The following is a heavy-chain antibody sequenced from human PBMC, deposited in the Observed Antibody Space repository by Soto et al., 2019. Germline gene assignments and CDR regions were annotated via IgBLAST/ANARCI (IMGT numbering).Heavy chain of an antibody. CDR2: INHSGNT. J-gene: IGHJ4*02. CDR3: ASENWYVFDH. CDR1: GASLSDNY. D-gene: IGHD1-1*01. V-gene: IGHV4-34*01. Sequence: SETLSLTCAVYGASLSDNYCNWLRQPPGKGLEWIGEINHSGNTNYNPSLRSRVTISIDTSKNQLSLNLRSVSAEDTALYYCASENWYVFDHWGQGTPVTVSS.